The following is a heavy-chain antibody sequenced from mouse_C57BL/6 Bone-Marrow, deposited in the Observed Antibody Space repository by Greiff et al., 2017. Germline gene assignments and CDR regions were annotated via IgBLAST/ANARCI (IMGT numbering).Heavy chain of an antibody. J-gene: IGHJ1*03. D-gene: IGHD1-1*01. CDR2: INPSSGYT. V-gene: IGHV1-7*01. Sequence: VQLQQSGAELAKPGASVKLSCKASGYTFTSYWMHWVKQRPGQGLEWIGYINPSSGYTEYNQKFKDKATLTADKSSSTAYMQLSSLTYEDSAVYYCAKVVSSHWYFDVWGTGTTVTVSS. CDR3: AKVVSSHWYFDV. CDR1: GYTFTSYW.